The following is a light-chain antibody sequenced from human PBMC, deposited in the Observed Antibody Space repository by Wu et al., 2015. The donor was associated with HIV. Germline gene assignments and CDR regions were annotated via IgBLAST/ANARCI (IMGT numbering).Light chain of an antibody. CDR1: QSISSY. CDR3: LQHNSYPPT. CDR2: AAS. Sequence: DIQTTQSPSSLSASVGDRVTITCRASQSISSYLNWYQQKPGKAPKLLIYAASSLQSGVPLRFSGRESGTDFTLTISSLQPEDFATYYCLQHNSYPPTFGQGTKVEIK. V-gene: IGKV1-39*01. J-gene: IGKJ1*01.